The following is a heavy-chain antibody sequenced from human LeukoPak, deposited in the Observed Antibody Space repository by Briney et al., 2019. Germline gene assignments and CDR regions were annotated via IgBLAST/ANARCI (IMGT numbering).Heavy chain of an antibody. J-gene: IGHJ4*02. CDR1: GFSVDSVF. Sequence: PGGSLRLSCRASGFSVDSVFMNWVRQPPGKGLEWVSFIMPGGHIDYTDPVKGRFTISRDSFKNTLSLQMNSLRVDDSAVYYCARGNSATTTFDFWGQGTLVTVSS. CDR2: IMPGGHI. V-gene: IGHV3-66*01. D-gene: IGHD4-17*01. CDR3: ARGNSATTTFDF.